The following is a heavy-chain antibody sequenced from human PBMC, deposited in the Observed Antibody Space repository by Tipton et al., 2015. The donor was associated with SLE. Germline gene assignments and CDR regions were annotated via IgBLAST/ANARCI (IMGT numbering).Heavy chain of an antibody. J-gene: IGHJ4*02. V-gene: IGHV4-59*01. CDR3: ARALLGTAPRLDY. CDR1: GGSISSYY. CDR2: IYYSGST. D-gene: IGHD7-27*01. Sequence: TLSLTCTVSGGSISSYYWSWIRQPPGKGLEWIGYIYYSGSTNYNPSLKSRVTISVDTSKNQFSLKLSSVTAADTAVYYCARALLGTAPRLDYGGQGTLVTVSS.